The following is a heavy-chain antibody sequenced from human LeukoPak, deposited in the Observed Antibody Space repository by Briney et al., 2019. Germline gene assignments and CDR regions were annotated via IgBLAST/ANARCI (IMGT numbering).Heavy chain of an antibody. CDR1: GYSISSGYY. V-gene: IGHV4-38-2*02. D-gene: IGHD1-26*01. CDR2: IYHSGST. J-gene: IGHJ6*03. Sequence: PSETLSLTCTVSGYSISSGYYWGWIRQPPGKRLEWIGSIYHSGSTYYNPSLKSRVTISVDTSKNQFSLKLSSVTAADTAVYYCTSGSYSFYYMDVWGKGTTVTVSS. CDR3: TSGSYSFYYMDV.